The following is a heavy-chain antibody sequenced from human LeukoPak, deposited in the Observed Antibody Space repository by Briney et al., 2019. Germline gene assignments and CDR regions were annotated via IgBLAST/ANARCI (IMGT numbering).Heavy chain of an antibody. CDR2: ISSSSSTM. D-gene: IGHD2-2*02. Sequence: GGSLRLSCAASGFTFSSYSMNWVRQAPGKGLEWVSYISSSSSTMYYADSVKGRFTISRDNAKNSLYLQINSLRAEDTAVYYCARDPGPFCSSASCYIEYWGQGTLVTVSS. CDR1: GFTFSSYS. J-gene: IGHJ4*02. V-gene: IGHV3-48*04. CDR3: ARDPGPFCSSASCYIEY.